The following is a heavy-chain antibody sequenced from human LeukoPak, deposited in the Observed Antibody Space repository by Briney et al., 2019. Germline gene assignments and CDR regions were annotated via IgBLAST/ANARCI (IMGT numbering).Heavy chain of an antibody. D-gene: IGHD2-2*01. CDR3: ARAEYQLLADYYYMDV. CDR2: IYYSGTT. CDR1: GGSISNYY. Sequence: SETLSLTCTVSGGSISNYYWNWIRQPPGKGLELIGYIYYSGTTNYNPSLKSRVSMSVDTSKNQFSLKLSSVTAADTAVYYCARAEYQLLADYYYMDVWGKGTTVTVSS. J-gene: IGHJ6*03. V-gene: IGHV4-59*01.